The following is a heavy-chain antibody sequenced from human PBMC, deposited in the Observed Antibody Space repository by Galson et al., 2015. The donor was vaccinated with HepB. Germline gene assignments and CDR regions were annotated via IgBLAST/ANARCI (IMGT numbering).Heavy chain of an antibody. Sequence: SLRLSCAAPGFTFSSYAMHWVRQAPGKGLEWVAFISHAGTTEDYADSVRGRFSVSRDNSKDTLYLQMNRLRTDDTAVYWCTYSDHLETDYWGQGTLVTVSS. D-gene: IGHD4-17*01. V-gene: IGHV3-30*04. J-gene: IGHJ4*02. CDR3: TYSDHLETDY. CDR2: ISHAGTTE. CDR1: GFTFSSYA.